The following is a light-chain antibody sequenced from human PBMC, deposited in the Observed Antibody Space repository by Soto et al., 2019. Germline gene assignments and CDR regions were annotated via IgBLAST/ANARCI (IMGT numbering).Light chain of an antibody. CDR2: EVS. J-gene: IGLJ2*01. CDR3: TSYTRTRNLL. V-gene: IGLV2-14*01. CDR1: SSDVGAYNY. Sequence: QYVLTQPASVSGSPGQSITISCTGTSSDVGAYNYVSWYQHHPGRAPKLIIFEVSHRPSGVSDRFSASKSGNTASLTISGLQTEDEADYYCTSYTRTRNLLFGGGTKLTVL.